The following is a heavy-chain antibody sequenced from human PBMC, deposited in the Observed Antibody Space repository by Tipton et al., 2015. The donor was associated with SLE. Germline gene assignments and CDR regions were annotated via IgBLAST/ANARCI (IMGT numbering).Heavy chain of an antibody. CDR1: GGSISSESYS. J-gene: IGHJ3*01. V-gene: IGHV4-39*07. D-gene: IGHD2-21*02. Sequence: TLSLTCSLSGGSISSESYSWGWIRQSPGKGLEWLGSIHYSGSTNYNPSLKSRVTISVDTSKNQFSLKLSSVTAADTAVYFCARIDVVGACAVGDCYGDVFAVWGQGRMVTVSS. CDR2: IHYSGST. CDR3: ARIDVVGACAVGDCYGDVFAV.